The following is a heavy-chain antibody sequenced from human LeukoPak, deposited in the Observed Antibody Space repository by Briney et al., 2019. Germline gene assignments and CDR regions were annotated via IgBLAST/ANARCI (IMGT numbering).Heavy chain of an antibody. CDR3: AKDATASPYFHWFDN. CDR2: ISSGDRT. V-gene: IGHV3-23*01. CDR1: GFTFSGYA. J-gene: IGHJ4*02. D-gene: IGHD3-9*01. Sequence: GGSLRLSCAAFGFTFSGYAMNWVRQAPGKGLEWVAGISSGDRTFHAESVKGRFTNSRDKSKDTLYLQMNSLRAEDTAVYYCAKDATASPYFHWFDNWGQGTQVIVSS.